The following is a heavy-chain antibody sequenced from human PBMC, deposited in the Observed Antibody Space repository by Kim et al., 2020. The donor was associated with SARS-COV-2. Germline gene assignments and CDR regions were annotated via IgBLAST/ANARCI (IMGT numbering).Heavy chain of an antibody. V-gene: IGHV4-34*01. Sequence: SETLSLTCAVYGGSFSGYYWSWIRQPPGKGLEWIGEINHSGSTNYNPSLKSRVTISVDTSKNQFSLKLSSVTAADTAVYYWARGGGGAGTGFDYWGQGTLVTVSS. CDR2: INHSGST. CDR1: GGSFSGYY. CDR3: ARGGGGAGTGFDY. J-gene: IGHJ4*02. D-gene: IGHD2-8*02.